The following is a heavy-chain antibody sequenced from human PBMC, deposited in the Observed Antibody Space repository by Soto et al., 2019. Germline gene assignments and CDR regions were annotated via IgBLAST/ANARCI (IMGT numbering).Heavy chain of an antibody. CDR2: IYYSGST. D-gene: IGHD3-10*01. Sequence: QVQLQESGPGLVKPSQTLSLTCTVSGGSISSGGYYWSWIRQHPGKGLEWIGYIYYSGSTYYNPSLKSRVTISVDTSXXXXXXXXXXVXXAXTXVYYCARDAGLTMVRGVSPYYFDYWGQGTLVTVSS. V-gene: IGHV4-31*03. CDR1: GGSISSGGYY. J-gene: IGHJ4*02. CDR3: ARDAGLTMVRGVSPYYFDY.